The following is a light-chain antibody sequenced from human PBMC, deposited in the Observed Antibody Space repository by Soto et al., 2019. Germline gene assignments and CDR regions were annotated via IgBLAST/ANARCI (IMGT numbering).Light chain of an antibody. V-gene: IGKV3-15*01. Sequence: EIVMTQSPATLSVSPGERATLSCRASQSVSSNLAWYQQKPGQAPRLLIYGASTRATGIPARFSGSGSGTEFTLTISSLQSDDVAVYYCQQYNNSPPPFGGGTKVEIK. CDR3: QQYNNSPPP. J-gene: IGKJ4*01. CDR1: QSVSSN. CDR2: GAS.